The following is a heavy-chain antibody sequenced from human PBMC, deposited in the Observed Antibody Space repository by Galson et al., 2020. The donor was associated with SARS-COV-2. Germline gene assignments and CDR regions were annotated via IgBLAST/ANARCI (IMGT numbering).Heavy chain of an antibody. CDR2: INHSGNL. Sequence: SKASETLSLTCAVYGGSISGYYWSWIRHPPGKGLEWIGEINHSGNLTYNPTLKSRVTISLDTSKTQYPLNLSSVTAADTAVYYCARGHLAISMVVVVFAAASYYFDSWGQGTLVTVCS. J-gene: IGHJ4*02. CDR1: GGSISGYY. CDR3: ARGHLAISMVVVVFAAASYYFDS. D-gene: IGHD3-22*01. V-gene: IGHV4-34*01.